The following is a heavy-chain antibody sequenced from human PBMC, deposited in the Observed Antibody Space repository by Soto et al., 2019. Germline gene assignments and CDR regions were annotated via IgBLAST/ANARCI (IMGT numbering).Heavy chain of an antibody. CDR3: ARDLWWYLH. CDR1: GFTFSSHA. Sequence: EVQLLESGGGLVQPGGALRLSCAASGFTFSSHAMSWVRQAPGKGLEWLSSISGGAEGAYYADSVKGRFTISRDNSKNTLYLQMNSLSAAATAVYYCARDLWWYLHWGQGTLVTVSS. V-gene: IGHV3-23*01. D-gene: IGHD2-15*01. CDR2: ISGGAEGA. J-gene: IGHJ4*02.